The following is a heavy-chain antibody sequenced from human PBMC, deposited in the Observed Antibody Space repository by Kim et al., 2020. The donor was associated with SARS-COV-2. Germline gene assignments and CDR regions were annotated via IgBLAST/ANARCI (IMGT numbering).Heavy chain of an antibody. Sequence: ASVKVSCKASGYTFTTYGLNWVRQAPGQGLEWLGWINTNTENPTYAQGFAGRLVISLDTSVSTAYLQINSLKADDTAVYYCARGAPVLRGNYYPYYFDYW. D-gene: IGHD1-7*01. CDR3: ARGAPVLRGNYYPYYFDY. V-gene: IGHV7-4-1*02. J-gene: IGHJ4*01. CDR2: INTNTENP. CDR1: GYTFTTYG.